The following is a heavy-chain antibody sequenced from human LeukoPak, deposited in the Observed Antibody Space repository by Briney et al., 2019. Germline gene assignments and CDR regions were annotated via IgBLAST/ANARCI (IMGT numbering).Heavy chain of an antibody. Sequence: SETLSLTCTVSGGSISSYYWSWIRQPAGKGLEWIGRTYSSGSTNYNPSLKSRVTMSVDTSKNQFSLKLRSVTAADTAVYYCAREVRSSGYSLDYWGQGTLVTVSS. CDR3: AREVRSSGYSLDY. V-gene: IGHV4-4*07. CDR1: GGSISSYY. J-gene: IGHJ4*02. CDR2: TYSSGST. D-gene: IGHD3-22*01.